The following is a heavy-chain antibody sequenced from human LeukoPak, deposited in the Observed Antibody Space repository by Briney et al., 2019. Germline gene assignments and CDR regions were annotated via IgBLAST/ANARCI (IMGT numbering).Heavy chain of an antibody. V-gene: IGHV1-8*01. CDR1: GYTFTSYD. J-gene: IGHJ6*02. CDR2: MNPNSGNT. Sequence: VASVKVSCKASGYTFTSYDINWVRQATGQRLEWMGWMNPNSGNTGYAQKFQGRVTMTRNTSISTAYMELSSLRSEDTAVYYCARVPGRGLYYYFYGMDVWGQGTTVTVSS. CDR3: ARVPGRGLYYYFYGMDV.